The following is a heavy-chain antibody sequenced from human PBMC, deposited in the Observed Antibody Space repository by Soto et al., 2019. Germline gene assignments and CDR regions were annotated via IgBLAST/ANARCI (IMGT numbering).Heavy chain of an antibody. CDR3: TRDASRDSSARGWFDP. D-gene: IGHD6-13*01. CDR2: ISSNSAYI. Sequence: GGSLRLSCAASGSTFRSFTMNWVRQAPGKGLEWVSTISSNSAYIYYTDALRGRFIISIDNAKNSLHLQMNSLRAEDTAVYYCTRDASRDSSARGWFDPWGPGTLVTVSS. V-gene: IGHV3-21*01. J-gene: IGHJ5*02. CDR1: GSTFRSFT.